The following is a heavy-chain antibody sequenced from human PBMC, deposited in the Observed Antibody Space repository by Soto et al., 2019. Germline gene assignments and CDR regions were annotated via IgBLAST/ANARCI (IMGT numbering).Heavy chain of an antibody. J-gene: IGHJ6*02. CDR1: GSTFSSYA. D-gene: IGHD3-3*01. Sequence: VKVFCKASGSTFSSYAFSWVPQAPGQGLDWMGGIIPIFGTANYAQKFQGRVTMTADESTSTAYMELSSLRSEDTAVYYCARDDFWSGLDNYYGMDVWGQGTTVTVSS. CDR3: ARDDFWSGLDNYYGMDV. CDR2: IIPIFGTA. V-gene: IGHV1-69*13.